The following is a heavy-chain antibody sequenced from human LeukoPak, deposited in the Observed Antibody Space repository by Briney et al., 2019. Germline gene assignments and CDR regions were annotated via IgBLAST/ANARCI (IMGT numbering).Heavy chain of an antibody. CDR1: GGTFSSYA. J-gene: IGHJ4*02. CDR3: ARDLTRSSGYLKY. D-gene: IGHD3-22*01. CDR2: IIPIFGTA. V-gene: IGHV1-69*05. Sequence: SAKVSCKASGGTFSSYAISWVRQAPGQGLEWMGRIIPIFGTANYAQKFQGRVTITTDESTSTDYMELSSLRSEDTAVYYCARDLTRSSGYLKYWGQGTVVTVSS.